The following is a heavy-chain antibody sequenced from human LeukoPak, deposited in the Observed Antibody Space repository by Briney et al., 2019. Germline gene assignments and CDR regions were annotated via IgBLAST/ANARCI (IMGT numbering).Heavy chain of an antibody. J-gene: IGHJ4*02. CDR2: IIPIFGTA. CDR1: GGTFSSYA. CDR3: AFRIVVVTTAGHFDY. Sequence: VASVKVSCKASGGTFSSYAISWVRQAPGQGREWMGRIIPIFGTANYAQKFQGGVTINTDESTSTAYMELSSLRSEDTAVYYCAFRIVVVTTAGHFDYWGQGTLVTVSS. V-gene: IGHV1-69*05. D-gene: IGHD3-22*01.